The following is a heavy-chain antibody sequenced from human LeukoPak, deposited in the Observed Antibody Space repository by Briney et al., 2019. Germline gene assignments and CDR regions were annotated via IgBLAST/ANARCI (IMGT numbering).Heavy chain of an antibody. CDR3: AREFCSDGTCYWSFDF. Sequence: GGSLRLSCAASGVTFRSYSINCVRQAPGKGLEWVSSISESSNYTYYADSVKGRFTISRDNAKNSLYLQMNSLRAEDTALYYCAREFCSDGTCYWSFDFWGQGTLVTVSS. D-gene: IGHD2-15*01. J-gene: IGHJ4*02. V-gene: IGHV3-21*01. CDR1: GVTFRSYS. CDR2: ISESSNYT.